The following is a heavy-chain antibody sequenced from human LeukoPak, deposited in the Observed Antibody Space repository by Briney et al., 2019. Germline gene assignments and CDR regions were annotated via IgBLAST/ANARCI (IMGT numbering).Heavy chain of an antibody. V-gene: IGHV3-11*01. CDR3: AKVAYGAYTDFDY. CDR1: GFTFSDYY. Sequence: GGSLRLSCAASGFTFSDYYMSWIRQAPGKGLEWVSYISSSGSTIYYADSVKGRFTISRDTAKNSLYLQMNSLRAEDTAVYYCAKVAYGAYTDFDYWGRGTLVTVSS. J-gene: IGHJ4*02. D-gene: IGHD4/OR15-4a*01. CDR2: ISSSGSTI.